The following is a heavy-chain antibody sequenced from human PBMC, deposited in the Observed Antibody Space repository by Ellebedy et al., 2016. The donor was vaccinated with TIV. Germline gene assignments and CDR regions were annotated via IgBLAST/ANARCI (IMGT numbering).Heavy chain of an antibody. D-gene: IGHD1-14*01. Sequence: GESLKISCAASGFTFSSYDMHWVRQVTGKGLEWVSAIGTAGDTYYPGSVKGRFTISRENAKNSLYLQMNSLRAGDPAVYYCARATEGLDYWGQGTLVTVSS. CDR2: IGTAGDT. V-gene: IGHV3-13*01. CDR1: GFTFSSYD. J-gene: IGHJ4*02. CDR3: ARATEGLDY.